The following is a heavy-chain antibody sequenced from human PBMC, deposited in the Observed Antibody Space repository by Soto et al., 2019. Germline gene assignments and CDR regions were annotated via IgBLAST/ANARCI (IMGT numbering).Heavy chain of an antibody. CDR1: GFTFSNAW. Sequence: GGSLRLSCAASGFTFSNAWMSWVRQAPGKGLEWVGRIKSKTDGGTTDYAAPVKGRFTISRDDSKNTLYLQMNSLKTEDTAVYYCTTDYYDSSGYYYDYWGQGTLVTVSS. V-gene: IGHV3-15*01. CDR3: TTDYYDSSGYYYDY. J-gene: IGHJ4*02. D-gene: IGHD3-22*01. CDR2: IKSKTDGGTT.